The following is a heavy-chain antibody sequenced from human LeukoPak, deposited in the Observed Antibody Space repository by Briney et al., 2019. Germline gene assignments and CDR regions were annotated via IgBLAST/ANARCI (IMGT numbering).Heavy chain of an antibody. J-gene: IGHJ4*02. CDR2: INPNSGGT. CDR3: ARTGGIAVAGDGFDY. V-gene: IGHV1-2*02. CDR1: GYTFTGYY. Sequence: ASVKVTCKASGYTFTGYYMHWVRQAPGQGLEWMGWINPNSGGTNYAQKFQGRVTMTRDTSISTAYMELSRLRSDDTAVYYCARTGGIAVAGDGFDYWGQGTLVAVSS. D-gene: IGHD6-19*01.